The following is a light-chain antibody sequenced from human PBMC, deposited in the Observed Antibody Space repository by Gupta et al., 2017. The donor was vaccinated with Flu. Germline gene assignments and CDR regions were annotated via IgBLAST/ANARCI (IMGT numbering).Light chain of an antibody. Sequence: VTSSCAGSSSNIGSNAVKWDQQVPGTSPKLLIYGSNQRRSGVPDRFAGSKSGTAASLAIRELQSEDEADYYCAAWDDSLNGHDVFGTGTKLTVL. CDR2: GSN. J-gene: IGLJ1*01. CDR3: AAWDDSLNGHDV. V-gene: IGLV1-44*01. CDR1: SSNIGSNA.